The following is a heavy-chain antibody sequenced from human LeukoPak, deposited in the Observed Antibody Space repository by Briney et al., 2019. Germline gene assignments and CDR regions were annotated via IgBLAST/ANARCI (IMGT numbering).Heavy chain of an antibody. Sequence: SETLSLTCTVSGGSISSYYWSWIRQPPGKGLEWIGYIYYSGSTIYNPALKSRVTISVDTSRNQFSLKLSSVTAADTAVYYCARRVYSTSWSYYFDHWGQGTLVTVSS. CDR2: IYYSGST. CDR3: ARRVYSTSWSYYFDH. J-gene: IGHJ4*02. D-gene: IGHD6-13*01. CDR1: GGSISSYY. V-gene: IGHV4-59*01.